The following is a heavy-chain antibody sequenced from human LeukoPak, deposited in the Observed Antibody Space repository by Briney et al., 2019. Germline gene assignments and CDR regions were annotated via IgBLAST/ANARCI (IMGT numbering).Heavy chain of an antibody. V-gene: IGHV1-2*02. CDR1: GYTFTGYY. D-gene: IGHD3-10*01. CDR2: INPNSGGT. Sequence: GASVKVSCKASGYTFTGYYMHWVRQAPGQGLEWMGWINPNSGGTNYAQKFQGRVTMTRDTSISTAYMELSRLRSDDTAVYYCASDGERLLWFGELVPYSLISENWFDPWGQGTLVTVSS. J-gene: IGHJ5*02. CDR3: ASDGERLLWFGELVPYSLISENWFDP.